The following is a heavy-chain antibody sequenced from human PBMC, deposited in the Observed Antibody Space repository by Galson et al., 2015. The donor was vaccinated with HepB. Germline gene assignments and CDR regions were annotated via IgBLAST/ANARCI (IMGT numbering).Heavy chain of an antibody. CDR3: ARDSGYSSSWTGTRTHCPDY. D-gene: IGHD6-13*01. V-gene: IGHV1-46*01. CDR2: INPSGGST. CDR1: GYTFTSYY. J-gene: IGHJ4*02. Sequence: SVKVSCKASGYTFTSYYMHWVRQAPGQGLEWMGIINPSGGSTSYAQKFQGRVIMTRDTSTSTLYMELGSLRSEDTAVYYCARDSGYSSSWTGTRTHCPDYWGQGTLVTVSS.